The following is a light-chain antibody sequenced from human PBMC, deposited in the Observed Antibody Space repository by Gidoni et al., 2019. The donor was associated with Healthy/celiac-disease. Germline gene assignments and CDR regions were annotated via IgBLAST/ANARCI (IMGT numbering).Light chain of an antibody. J-gene: IGLJ1*01. CDR1: SSDVGGYNY. V-gene: IGLV2-14*01. CDR2: DVS. CDR3: SSYTSSSTLRV. Sequence: QSARTQPAPVYGSPGQSLTISCTGTSSDVGGYNYVSWYQKHPGKAPKLMIYDVSNRPSGVSNRFSGSKSGNTASLTISGLQAEDEADYYCSSYTSSSTLRVFGTGTKVTVL.